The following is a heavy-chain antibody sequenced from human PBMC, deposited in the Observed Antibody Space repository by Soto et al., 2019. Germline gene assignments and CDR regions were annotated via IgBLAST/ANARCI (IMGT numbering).Heavy chain of an antibody. J-gene: IGHJ3*02. CDR3: AGSISTGTFDI. D-gene: IGHD3-3*02. V-gene: IGHV4-31*03. CDR1: GGSISSGGYY. CDR2: IYHSGST. Sequence: PSETLSLTCTVSGGSISSGGYYWNWLRQHPEKGLEWIGYIYHSGSTYYNPSLKSRLIMSVDTSKNQFSLNLTSVTDADTAVYYCAGSISTGTFDIWGQGTMVTVSS.